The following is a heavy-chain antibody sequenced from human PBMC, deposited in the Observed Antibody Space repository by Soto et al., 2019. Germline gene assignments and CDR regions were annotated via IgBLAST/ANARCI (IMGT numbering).Heavy chain of an antibody. Sequence: QVQLQESGPGLVKPSHTLSLTCTVSGDSINNGDCYWSWLRQLPGKGLEWIGYIYYSGTKYYNPSLKSRVSVSVDTSKNQFSLNLTSVTAADTAVYYCAREKEDDSGDYNVFDIWGQGTVVTVSS. CDR1: GDSINNGDCY. CDR2: IYYSGTK. CDR3: AREKEDDSGDYNVFDI. D-gene: IGHD4-17*01. V-gene: IGHV4-31*03. J-gene: IGHJ3*02.